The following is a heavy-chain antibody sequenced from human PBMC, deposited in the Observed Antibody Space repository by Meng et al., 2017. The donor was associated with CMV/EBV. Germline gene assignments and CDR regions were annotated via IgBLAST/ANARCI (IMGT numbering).Heavy chain of an antibody. CDR3: AGYAGATFAYYYYGMDV. CDR1: GFTFSSYS. CDR2: ISSSSYI. V-gene: IGHV3-21*01. D-gene: IGHD1-26*01. J-gene: IGHJ6*02. Sequence: GESLKISCAASGFTFSSYSMNWVRQAPGKGLEWVSSISSSSYIYYADSVKGRFTISRDNAKNSLYLQMNSLRAEDTAVYYCAGYAGATFAYYYYGMDVWGQGTTVTVSS.